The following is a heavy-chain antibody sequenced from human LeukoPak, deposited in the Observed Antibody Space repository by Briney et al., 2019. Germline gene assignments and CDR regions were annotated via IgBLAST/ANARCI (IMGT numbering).Heavy chain of an antibody. CDR3: AKRPRRVVRNWFDP. D-gene: IGHD2-15*01. V-gene: IGHV3-30*18. Sequence: PGRSLRLSCAASGFTFSSYGMHWVRQAPGKGLEWVAVISYDGSNKYYADSVKGRFTISRDNSKNTLYLQMNSLRAEDTAVYYCAKRPRRVVRNWFDPWGQGTLVTVSS. CDR2: ISYDGSNK. CDR1: GFTFSSYG. J-gene: IGHJ5*02.